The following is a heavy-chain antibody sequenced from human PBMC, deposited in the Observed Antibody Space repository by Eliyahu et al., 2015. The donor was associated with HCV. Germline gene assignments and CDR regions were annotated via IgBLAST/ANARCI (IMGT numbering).Heavy chain of an antibody. J-gene: IGHJ6*02. V-gene: IGHV4-39*01. CDR2: VYYSVST. Sequence: QLQLQEWGPGLVKPSETLSLTCTVSGGSISSSSYYWGWXRQPPGKGLEWIGSVYYSVSTSYNPSLKSRVTISVDTSKNQFSLKLSSVTAADTAVYYCARHAIVVVPAAILDYYYYYGMDVWGQGTTVTVSS. D-gene: IGHD2-2*02. CDR1: GGSISSSSYY. CDR3: ARHAIVVVPAAILDYYYYYGMDV.